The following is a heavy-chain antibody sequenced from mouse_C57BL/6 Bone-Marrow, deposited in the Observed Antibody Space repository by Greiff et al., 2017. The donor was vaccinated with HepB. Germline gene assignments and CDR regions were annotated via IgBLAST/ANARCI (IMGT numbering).Heavy chain of an antibody. CDR1: GFTFSNYW. CDR2: IRLKSDNYAT. Sequence: EVQLQQSGGGLVQPGGSMKLSCVASGFTFSNYWKNWVRQSPEKGLEWVAQIRLKSDNYATHYAESVKGRFTISRDDSKSSVYLQMNNLRAEDTGIYYCTGSTMDAMDYWGQGTSVTVSS. J-gene: IGHJ4*01. V-gene: IGHV6-3*01. CDR3: TGSTMDAMDY. D-gene: IGHD2-1*01.